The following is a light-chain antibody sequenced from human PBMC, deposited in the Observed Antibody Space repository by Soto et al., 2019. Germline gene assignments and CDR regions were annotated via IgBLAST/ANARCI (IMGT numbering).Light chain of an antibody. CDR2: VKSDGSH. CDR1: SGHSSYA. V-gene: IGLV4-69*01. Sequence: QLVLTQSPSASASPGASVKLTCTLSSGHSSYAIAWHQQQPEKGPRYLMKVKSDGSHTKGDGIPDRFSCSSSGAERYLTISSLQSEDEADYYCQTWGAGHVVFGGGTKLTVL. CDR3: QTWGAGHVV. J-gene: IGLJ2*01.